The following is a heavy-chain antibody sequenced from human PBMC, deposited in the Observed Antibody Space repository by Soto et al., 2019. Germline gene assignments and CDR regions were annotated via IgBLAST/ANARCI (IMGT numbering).Heavy chain of an antibody. J-gene: IGHJ5*02. CDR3: AKGSYGSESYYKRDKGNWCDP. Sequence: EVQLLESGGGLVQPGGSLRLSCAASGFTFSSHVMSWVRQAPGKGLEWVSSISASGGGSTYYADSVKGGFTITIDNSKETLYLKINSIRAEDTAIYKCAKGSYGSESYYKRDKGNWCDPWGQGTLVTVSS. CDR1: GFTFSSHV. V-gene: IGHV3-23*01. CDR2: ISASGGGST. D-gene: IGHD3-10*01.